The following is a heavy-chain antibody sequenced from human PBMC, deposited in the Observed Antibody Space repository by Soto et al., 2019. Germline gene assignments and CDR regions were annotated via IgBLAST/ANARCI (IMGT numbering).Heavy chain of an antibody. CDR3: ARDSGDMVRGVGGGLDY. CDR2: IWYDGSNK. CDR1: GFTFSSYG. V-gene: IGHV3-33*01. Sequence: QVQLVESGGGVVQPGRSLRLSCAASGFTFSSYGMHWVRQAPGKGLEWVAVIWYDGSNKYYADSVKGRFTLSRDNSKNTLYLQMNSLRAEDTAVYDCARDSGDMVRGVGGGLDYWGQGTLVTVSS. D-gene: IGHD3-10*01. J-gene: IGHJ4*02.